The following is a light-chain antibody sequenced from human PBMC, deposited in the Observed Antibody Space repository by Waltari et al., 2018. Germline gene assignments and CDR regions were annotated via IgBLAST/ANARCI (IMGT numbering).Light chain of an antibody. CDR3: QQYNDWPPIT. J-gene: IGKJ4*01. Sequence: ETTMTQSPATLSVSPGEGATLSCRASQSVSNNLAWYQQKPGQAPRLLIDGASTRATGIPARFSGSGSWTEFTLTSSSIQSEDFAVYYCQQYNDWPPITFGGGTKVEIK. CDR2: GAS. V-gene: IGKV3-15*01. CDR1: QSVSNN.